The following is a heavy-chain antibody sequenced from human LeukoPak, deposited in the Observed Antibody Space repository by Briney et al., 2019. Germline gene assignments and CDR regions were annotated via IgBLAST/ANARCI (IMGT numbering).Heavy chain of an antibody. CDR2: IHYSGST. J-gene: IGHJ2*01. CDR1: GGSIGSYY. D-gene: IGHD4-11*01. V-gene: IGHV4-59*01. CDR3: AGYGNYWDWYFDL. Sequence: SETLSLTCTVSGGSIGSYYWSWIRQPPGKGLEWIGYIHYSGSTNHNPSLKSRVTISIDTSKNQISLRLTSVTAADTAVYYCAGYGNYWDWYFDLGGRGTLVTVSS.